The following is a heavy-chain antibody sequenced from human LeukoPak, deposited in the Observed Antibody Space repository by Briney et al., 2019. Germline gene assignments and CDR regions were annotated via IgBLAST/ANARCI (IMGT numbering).Heavy chain of an antibody. CDR2: ISSSSSYI. CDR1: GFTFSSYS. V-gene: IGHV3-21*01. J-gene: IGHJ4*02. CDR3: ARDFVGLQGELRPFDY. D-gene: IGHD1-26*01. Sequence: GGSLRLSCAASGFTFSSYSMNWVRQAPGKGLEWVSSISSSSSYIYYADSVKGRFTISRDNAKSSLYLQMNSLRAEDTAVYYCARDFVGLQGELRPFDYWGQGTLVTVSS.